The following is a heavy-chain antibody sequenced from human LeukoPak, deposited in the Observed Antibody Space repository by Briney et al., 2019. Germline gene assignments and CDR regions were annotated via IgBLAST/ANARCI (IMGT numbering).Heavy chain of an antibody. J-gene: IGHJ5*02. Sequence: GGSLRLSCAASGFTFSYYWMSWVRQAPGKGLEWVSAISGSGGSTYYADSVKGRFTISRDNSKNTLYLQMNSLRAEDTAVYYCAPSGYQLLSWFDPWGQGTLVTVSS. CDR3: APSGYQLLSWFDP. V-gene: IGHV3-23*01. CDR1: GFTFSYYW. CDR2: ISGSGGST. D-gene: IGHD2-2*01.